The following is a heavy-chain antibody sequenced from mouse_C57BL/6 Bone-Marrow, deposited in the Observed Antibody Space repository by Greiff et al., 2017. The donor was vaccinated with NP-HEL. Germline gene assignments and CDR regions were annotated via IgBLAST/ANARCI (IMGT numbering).Heavy chain of an antibody. Sequence: QVQLQQPGAELVKPGASVKLSCKASGYTFTSYWMHWVQQRPGRGLEWIGRIGPNSGGTKYHEKFKSKATLTVDKPSSTAYMQVSSLTSGDSAVYFYAFVAMDYWGKGASVTVSS. V-gene: IGHV1-62-3*01. J-gene: IGHJ4*01. CDR1: GYTFTSYW. CDR2: IGPNSGGT. CDR3: AFVAMDY.